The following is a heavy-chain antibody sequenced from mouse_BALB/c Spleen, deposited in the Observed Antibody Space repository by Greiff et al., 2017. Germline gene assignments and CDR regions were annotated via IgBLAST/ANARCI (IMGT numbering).Heavy chain of an antibody. D-gene: IGHD1-1*01. J-gene: IGHJ1*01. CDR1: GFTFSDYY. V-gene: IGHV5-4*02. CDR3: ARVRGSSSYFDV. Sequence: EVKLMESGGGLVKPGGSLKLSCAASGFTFSDYYMYWVRQTPEKRLEWVATISDGGSYTYYPDSVKGRFTISRDNAKNNLYLQMSSLKSEDTAMYYCARVRGSSSYFDVWGAGTTVTVSS. CDR2: ISDGGSYT.